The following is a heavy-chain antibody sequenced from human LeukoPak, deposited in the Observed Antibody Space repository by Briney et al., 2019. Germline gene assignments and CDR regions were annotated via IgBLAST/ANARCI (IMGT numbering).Heavy chain of an antibody. J-gene: IGHJ4*02. CDR2: IYHSGST. CDR3: AGLGAGWASYFDY. CDR1: GGSISSSNW. D-gene: IGHD6-19*01. V-gene: IGHV4-4*02. Sequence: SGTLSLTCAVSGGSISSSNWWSWVRQPPGKGLEWIGEIYHSGSTNYNPSLKSRVTISVDKSKNQFSLKLSSVTAADTAVYYCAGLGAGWASYFDYWGQGTLVTVSS.